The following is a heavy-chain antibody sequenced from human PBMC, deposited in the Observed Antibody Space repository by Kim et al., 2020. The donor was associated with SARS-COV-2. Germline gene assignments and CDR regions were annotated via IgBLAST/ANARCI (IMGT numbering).Heavy chain of an antibody. J-gene: IGHJ4*02. Sequence: YADPMKGRFTISRDNSKNTLYLQMISLRAEDTALYYCAERGHPLRNFDYWGQGTLVTVS. D-gene: IGHD3-16*01. V-gene: IGHV3-23*01. CDR3: AERGHPLRNFDY.